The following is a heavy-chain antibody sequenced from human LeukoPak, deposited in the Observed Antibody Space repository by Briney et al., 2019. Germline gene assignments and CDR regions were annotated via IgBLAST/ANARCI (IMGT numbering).Heavy chain of an antibody. V-gene: IGHV1-18*01. Sequence: ASVKVSCKASGYTFTSYGISWVRQAPGQGLEWMGWISAYNGNTNYAQKLQGRVTMTTDTSTSTAYMELRSLRPDDTAVYYCARDLTLPRGSGSYLGGYWGQGTLVTVSS. J-gene: IGHJ4*02. CDR2: ISAYNGNT. CDR1: GYTFTSYG. CDR3: ARDLTLPRGSGSYLGGY. D-gene: IGHD1-26*01.